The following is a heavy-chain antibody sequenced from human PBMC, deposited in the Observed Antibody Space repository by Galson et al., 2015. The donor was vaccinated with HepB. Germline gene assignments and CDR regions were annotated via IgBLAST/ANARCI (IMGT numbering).Heavy chain of an antibody. J-gene: IGHJ4*02. CDR1: GFTFSTYA. CDR2: ISESGASI. V-gene: IGHV3-21*01. CDR3: ARHGGGWIGGYNFDY. Sequence: SLRLSCAASGFTFSTYAMFWVRQAPGKGLDWVASISESGASIYYAGSLKGRFTISRDNAKNSLHLEMNSLRAEDTAAYYCARHGGGWIGGYNFDYWGRGTLVTVSS. D-gene: IGHD3-10*01.